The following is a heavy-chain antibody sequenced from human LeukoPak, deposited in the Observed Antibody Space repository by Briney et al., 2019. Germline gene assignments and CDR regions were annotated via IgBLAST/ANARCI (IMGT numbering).Heavy chain of an antibody. D-gene: IGHD4-17*01. CDR2: IIPIFGTA. CDR1: GGTFSSYA. V-gene: IGHV1-69*01. Sequence: SVKVSCKASGGTFSSYAISWVRQAPGQGLEWMGGIIPIFGTANYAQKFQGRVTITADESTSTAYMELSSLRSEDTAVFYCATARDYGDYGYDYWSQGTLVTVSS. J-gene: IGHJ4*02. CDR3: ATARDYGDYGYDY.